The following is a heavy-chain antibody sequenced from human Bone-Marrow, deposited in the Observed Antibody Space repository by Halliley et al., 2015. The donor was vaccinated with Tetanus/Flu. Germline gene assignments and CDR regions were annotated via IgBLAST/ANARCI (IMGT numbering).Heavy chain of an antibody. Sequence: TLSLTCAVYGGSFGDSGYYWNWCRQPPGKGLEWIGEIIPYGNINYNQSLQSRVTISVDTSKNQFSLKLSSVSAADTAVYYCARGHGVGNGWGPYYNYGMAPWGQGPAVPVPS. V-gene: IGHV4-34*01. J-gene: IGHJ6*02. CDR2: IIPYGNI. CDR3: ARGHGVGNGWGPYYNYGMAP. CDR1: GGSFGDSGYY. D-gene: IGHD6-19*01.